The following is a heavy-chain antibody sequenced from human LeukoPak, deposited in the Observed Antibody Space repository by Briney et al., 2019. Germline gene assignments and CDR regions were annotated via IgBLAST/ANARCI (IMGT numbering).Heavy chain of an antibody. CDR2: IYYSGST. CDR1: GGSISSGGYY. D-gene: IGHD3-22*01. Sequence: PSETLSLTCTVSGGSISSGGYYWSWIRQHPGKGLEWIGYIYYSGSTYYNPSLKSRVTISADTSKNQFSLKLSSVTAADTAVYYCARQIRGYDSSGYYYADAFDIWGQGTMVTVSS. J-gene: IGHJ3*02. V-gene: IGHV4-31*03. CDR3: ARQIRGYDSSGYYYADAFDI.